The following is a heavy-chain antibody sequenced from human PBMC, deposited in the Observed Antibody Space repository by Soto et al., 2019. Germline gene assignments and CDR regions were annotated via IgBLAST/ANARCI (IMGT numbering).Heavy chain of an antibody. Sequence: GGSLRLSCAASGFTFGYYWMSWVRPAPGKGLEWVAAINGDGQGKNYVDSVKGRFTISRDNAKNTLYLQMDSLRAEDTAVYYCAKEGTYGGSARYWGQGTLVTVSS. J-gene: IGHJ4*02. D-gene: IGHD4-17*01. CDR3: AKEGTYGGSARY. V-gene: IGHV3-7*01. CDR2: INGDGQGK. CDR1: GFTFGYYW.